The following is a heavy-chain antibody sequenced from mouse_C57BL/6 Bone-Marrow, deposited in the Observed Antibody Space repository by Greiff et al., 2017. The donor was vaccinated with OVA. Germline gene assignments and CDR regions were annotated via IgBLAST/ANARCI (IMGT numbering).Heavy chain of an antibody. Sequence: VQLQQSGPGLVKPSQSLSLTCSVTGYSITSGYYWNWIRQFPGNKLEWMGYISYDGSNNYNPSLKNRISITRDTSKNQFFLKLNSVTTEDTATYYCASSSSYAMDYWGQGTSVTVSS. D-gene: IGHD1-1*01. CDR3: ASSSSYAMDY. CDR2: ISYDGSN. J-gene: IGHJ4*01. V-gene: IGHV3-6*01. CDR1: GYSITSGYY.